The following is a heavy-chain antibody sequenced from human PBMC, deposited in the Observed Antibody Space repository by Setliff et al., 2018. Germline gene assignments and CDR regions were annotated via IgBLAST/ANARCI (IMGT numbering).Heavy chain of an antibody. CDR3: ARDPLGEIAVAGHDAFDI. V-gene: IGHV4-38-2*01. CDR2: IYHSGST. D-gene: IGHD6-19*01. Sequence: ETLSLTCDFSGYSISRGYSLGWNRQPPGKGLGWIGSIYHSGSTYYNPSLKSRVTIAVDTSKNQFSLKLSSVTAADTAVYYCARDPLGEIAVAGHDAFDIWGQGTMVTVSS. J-gene: IGHJ3*02. CDR1: GYSISRGYS.